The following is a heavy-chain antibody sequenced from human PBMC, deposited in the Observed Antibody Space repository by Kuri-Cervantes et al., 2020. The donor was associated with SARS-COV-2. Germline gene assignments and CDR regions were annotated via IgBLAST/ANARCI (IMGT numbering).Heavy chain of an antibody. CDR2: INHSGST. J-gene: IGHJ4*02. CDR1: GGSFSGYY. CDR3: ARARSNWGLRVLDY. Sequence: SETLSLTCAVYGGSFSGYYWSWIRQPPGQGLEWNGEINHSGSTNYNPSLKRRVTISVDKTKNQFSLNLSCVTAADTAVYYCARARSNWGLRVLDYWGQGTLGTGAS. D-gene: IGHD7-27*01. V-gene: IGHV4-34*01.